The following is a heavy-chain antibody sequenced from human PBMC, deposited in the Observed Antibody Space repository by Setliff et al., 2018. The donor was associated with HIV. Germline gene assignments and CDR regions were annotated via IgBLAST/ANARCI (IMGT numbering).Heavy chain of an antibody. Sequence: PGGSLRLSCAASGFTFSSFAMTWVRQAPGKGLEWVSSISGSGDNTVYAGSVKGRFIISRDNSKSTLYLQMNSLRAEDAAVYYCAKNDNYYYYYMDVWGQGTQVTVSS. CDR3: AKNDNYYYYYMDV. CDR2: ISGSGDNT. D-gene: IGHD3-22*01. V-gene: IGHV3-23*01. J-gene: IGHJ6*03. CDR1: GFTFSSFA.